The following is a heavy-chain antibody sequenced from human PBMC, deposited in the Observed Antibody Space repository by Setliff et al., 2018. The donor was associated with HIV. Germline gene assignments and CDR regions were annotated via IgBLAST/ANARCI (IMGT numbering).Heavy chain of an antibody. D-gene: IGHD6-13*01. V-gene: IGHV3-15*01. CDR2: IKSKIDGGTA. Sequence: GGSLRLSCAASGFTYSYSWMNWVRQAPGKGLEWVGRIKSKIDGGTADYAAPVKGRFTISRDDSKNTLYLQMNSLKIEDTAMYYCTSRPPNSSSRRFDPWGQGTLVTVSS. CDR3: TSRPPNSSSRRFDP. J-gene: IGHJ5*02. CDR1: GFTYSYSW.